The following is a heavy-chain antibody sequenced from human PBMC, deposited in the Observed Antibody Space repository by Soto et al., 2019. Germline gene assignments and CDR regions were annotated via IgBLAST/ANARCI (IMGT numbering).Heavy chain of an antibody. V-gene: IGHV1-46*01. Sequence: ASVKVSCKASGYSFTSYFMHWVRQAPGQGLEWMGLINPRGGSTNYAQRFQGRVTMAWDTSTSTVYMGLSSLRSDDTAVYYCARAPYSISSFFFDYWGQGTPVTVSS. J-gene: IGHJ4*02. CDR2: INPRGGST. CDR1: GYSFTSYF. D-gene: IGHD6-6*01. CDR3: ARAPYSISSFFFDY.